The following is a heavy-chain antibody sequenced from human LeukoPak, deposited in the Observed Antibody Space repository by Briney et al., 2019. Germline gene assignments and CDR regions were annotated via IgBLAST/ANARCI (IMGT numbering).Heavy chain of an antibody. V-gene: IGHV3-21*01. CDR3: ARAVAGTAYYFDY. CDR1: GFTFSSYS. Sequence: PGGSLRLSCAASGFTFSSYSMNWVRQAPGKGLEWVSSFSSSSSYINYADPVKGRFTISRDNAKNSLYLQMNSLRAEDTAVYYCARAVAGTAYYFDYWGQGTLVTVSS. D-gene: IGHD6-19*01. CDR2: FSSSSSYI. J-gene: IGHJ4*02.